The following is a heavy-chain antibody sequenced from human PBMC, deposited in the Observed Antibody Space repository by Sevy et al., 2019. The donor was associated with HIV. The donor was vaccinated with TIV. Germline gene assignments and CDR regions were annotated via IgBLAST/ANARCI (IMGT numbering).Heavy chain of an antibody. CDR2: ISYDGSNK. Sequence: GGSLRLSCAASGFTFSSYAMHWVRQAPGKGLEWVAVISYDGSNKYYADSVKGRFTISRDNSKNTLYLQMNSLRAEDTAVYYCAILPADYYDRCGSHSGAFDIWGQGTMVTVSS. CDR1: GFTFSSYA. D-gene: IGHD3-22*01. CDR3: AILPADYYDRCGSHSGAFDI. J-gene: IGHJ3*02. V-gene: IGHV3-30-3*01.